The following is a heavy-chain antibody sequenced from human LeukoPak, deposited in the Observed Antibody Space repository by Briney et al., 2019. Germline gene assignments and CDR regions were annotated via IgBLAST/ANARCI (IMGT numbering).Heavy chain of an antibody. CDR1: GGSISSSNW. Sequence: PSETLSLTCAVSGGSISSSNWWSWVRQPPGKGLEWIGRIFHTGTTDYKTSLKGRVTISVDKSKNQFSLKLTSVTAADTAVYYCARDGRTATDDAFDIWGQGTMVTVSS. V-gene: IGHV4-4*02. CDR3: ARDGRTATDDAFDI. J-gene: IGHJ3*02. CDR2: IFHTGTT. D-gene: IGHD2-21*02.